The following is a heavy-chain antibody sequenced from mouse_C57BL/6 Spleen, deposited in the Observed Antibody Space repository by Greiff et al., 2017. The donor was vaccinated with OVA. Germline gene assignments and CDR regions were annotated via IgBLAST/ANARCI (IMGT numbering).Heavy chain of an antibody. CDR1: GYSITSGYY. J-gene: IGHJ4*01. CDR2: ISYDGSN. D-gene: IGHD2-10*01. Sequence: EVQLVESGPGLVKPSQSLSLTCSVTGYSITSGYYWNWIRQFPGNKLEWMGYISYDGSNNYNPSLKNRISITRDTSKNQFFLKLNSVTTEDTATYYCAREAPYYGNYDYAMDYWGQGTSVTVSS. V-gene: IGHV3-6*01. CDR3: AREAPYYGNYDYAMDY.